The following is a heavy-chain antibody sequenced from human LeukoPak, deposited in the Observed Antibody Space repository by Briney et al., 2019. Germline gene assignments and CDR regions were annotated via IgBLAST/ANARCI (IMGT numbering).Heavy chain of an antibody. CDR3: ARSFWYGSGYPNYFDY. CDR1: GGSISSYY. V-gene: IGHV4-59*01. D-gene: IGHD3-22*01. J-gene: IGHJ4*02. Sequence: SETLSLTCIVSGGSISSYYWSWIRQPPGKGLEWIGYIYYSGSTNYNPSLKSRVTISVDTSKNQFSLKLSSVTAADTAVYYCARSFWYGSGYPNYFDYWGQGTLVTVSS. CDR2: IYYSGST.